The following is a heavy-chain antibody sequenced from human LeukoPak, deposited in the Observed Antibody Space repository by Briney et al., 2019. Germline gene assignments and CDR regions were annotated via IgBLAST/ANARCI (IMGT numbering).Heavy chain of an antibody. V-gene: IGHV3-30*18. Sequence: PGKSLRLSCADSGFTFRSYGMHWVRQAPGKGLEWLAVISYDGSNKYYADSVEGRFTISRDNSNNTLYLQMNSLRTEDTAVYYCAKDPLLSYCGSPSCFGWYFDVWGRGTLVTVSS. D-gene: IGHD2-2*01. CDR1: GFTFRSYG. J-gene: IGHJ2*01. CDR2: ISYDGSNK. CDR3: AKDPLLSYCGSPSCFGWYFDV.